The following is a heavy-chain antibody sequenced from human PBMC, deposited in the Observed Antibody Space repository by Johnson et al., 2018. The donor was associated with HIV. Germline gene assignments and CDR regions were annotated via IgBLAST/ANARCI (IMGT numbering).Heavy chain of an antibody. J-gene: IGHJ3*02. V-gene: IGHV3-66*01. D-gene: IGHD3-22*01. CDR3: ARRIYYYDSSGTEDAFDI. Sequence: VESGGGLVQPGGSLRLSCAASGFTVSSNYMSWVRQAPGKGLEWVSVIYSGGSTYYADSVKGRLTISRDNSKNTLYLQMNSLRAEDTAVYYCARRIYYYDSSGTEDAFDIWGQGTMVTVSS. CDR2: IYSGGST. CDR1: GFTVSSNY.